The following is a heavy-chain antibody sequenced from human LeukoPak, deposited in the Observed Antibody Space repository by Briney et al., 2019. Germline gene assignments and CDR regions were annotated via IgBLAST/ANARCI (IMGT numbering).Heavy chain of an antibody. J-gene: IGHJ4*02. CDR1: GSIFHSHT. CDR3: ARDRRGKPRITMVRDPTRNPFDY. CDR2: MNPNSGNT. V-gene: IGHV1-8*01. Sequence: GASVKVSCKASGSIFHSHTFSWVRQAPGQGLEWMGWMNPNSGNTGYVQKFQGRVIMTRDTSISTAYMELSSLTSEDTAVYFCARDRRGKPRITMVRDPTRNPFDYWGQGTLVTVSS. D-gene: IGHD3-10*01.